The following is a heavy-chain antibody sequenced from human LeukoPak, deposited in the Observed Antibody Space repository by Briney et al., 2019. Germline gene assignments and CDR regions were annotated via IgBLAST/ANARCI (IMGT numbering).Heavy chain of an antibody. Sequence: PGGSLRLSCAASGITFSSYGMSWVRQAPGKGLEWVSSVGGSGGSTYYADSVKGRFTISRDNSKNTLYLQMNSLRAEDTAVYYCAKDLTTVTTGGFDYWGQGTLVTVSS. D-gene: IGHD4-17*01. V-gene: IGHV3-23*01. CDR2: VGGSGGST. CDR3: AKDLTTVTTGGFDY. CDR1: GITFSSYG. J-gene: IGHJ4*02.